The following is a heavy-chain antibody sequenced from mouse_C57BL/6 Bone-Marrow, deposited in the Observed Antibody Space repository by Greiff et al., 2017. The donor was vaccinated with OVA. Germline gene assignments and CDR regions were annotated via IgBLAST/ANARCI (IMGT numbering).Heavy chain of an antibody. CDR2: IDPETGGP. CDR3: TRTPYYGNYVAMDD. J-gene: IGHJ4*01. D-gene: IGHD2-10*01. Sequence: QVQLQQSGAELVRPGASVTLSCKASGYTFTDYEMHWVKQTPVHGLEWIGAIDPETGGPAYNQKFKGKAILTADQSSSTAYMELRSLTSEDSAVYYCTRTPYYGNYVAMDDWGQGTSVTVSS. V-gene: IGHV1-15*01. CDR1: GYTFTDYE.